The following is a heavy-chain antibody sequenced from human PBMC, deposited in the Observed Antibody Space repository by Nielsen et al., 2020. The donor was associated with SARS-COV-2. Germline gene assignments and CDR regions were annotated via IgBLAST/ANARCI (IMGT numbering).Heavy chain of an antibody. J-gene: IGHJ4*02. CDR3: ARGKYYSGSLYLDY. D-gene: IGHD3-10*01. Sequence: GGSLRLSCAASGFIFGDYGMSWVRKAQGKGMGWVSDISWNGAGRDYAQSVKGRFTISRDNAKNSLYLQMNSLRAEDTALYHCARGKYYSGSLYLDYWGQGTQVTVSS. V-gene: IGHV3-20*01. CDR2: ISWNGAGR. CDR1: GFIFGDYG.